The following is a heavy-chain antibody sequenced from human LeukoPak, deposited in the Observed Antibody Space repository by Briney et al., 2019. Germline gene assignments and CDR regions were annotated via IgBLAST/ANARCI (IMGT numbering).Heavy chain of an antibody. V-gene: IGHV4-39*01. Sequence: SETLSLTCTVSGGSISSSSYYWGWIRQPPGKGLEWIGSIYYSGSTYYNPSLKSRVTISVDTSKNQFSLKLSSVTAADTAVYYCARKAYSYGYALNSWGQGTLVTVSS. J-gene: IGHJ4*02. D-gene: IGHD5-18*01. CDR2: IYYSGST. CDR3: ARKAYSYGYALNS. CDR1: GGSISSSSYY.